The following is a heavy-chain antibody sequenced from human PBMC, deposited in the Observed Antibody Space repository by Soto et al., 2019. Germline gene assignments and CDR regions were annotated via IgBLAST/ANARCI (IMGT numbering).Heavy chain of an antibody. CDR2: ISSSSSYT. J-gene: IGHJ6*02. CDR1: GFIFADYY. CDR3: ARYGDSRNRLDYYGMDV. D-gene: IGHD4-17*01. V-gene: IGHV3-11*06. Sequence: PRGSLTLSCAASGFIFADYYMSWMRHPPEEGLELVSYISSSSSYTNSADAEKGRFTISRNNAKNSMYLQMNSLRAEDTAVYYCARYGDSRNRLDYYGMDVWGQGTTVTVSS.